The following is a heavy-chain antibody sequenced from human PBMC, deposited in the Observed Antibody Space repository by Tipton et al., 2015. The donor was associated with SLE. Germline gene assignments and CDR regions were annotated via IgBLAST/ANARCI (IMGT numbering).Heavy chain of an antibody. J-gene: IGHJ3*02. V-gene: IGHV3-53*05. Sequence: SLRLSCAASGFTVSSNYMSWVRQAPGKGLEWVSVIYSGGSTYYADSVKGRFTISRDNSKNTLYLQMNSLRAEDTAVYYCARVLPGEQQLVPWAFDIWGQGTMVTVSS. CDR2: IYSGGST. CDR1: GFTVSSNY. CDR3: ARVLPGEQQLVPWAFDI. D-gene: IGHD6-13*01.